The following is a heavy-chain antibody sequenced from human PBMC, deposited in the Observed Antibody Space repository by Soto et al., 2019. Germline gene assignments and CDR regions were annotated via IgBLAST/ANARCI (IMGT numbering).Heavy chain of an antibody. Sequence: GGSLRLSCAASGFTFSSYWMSWVRQAPGKGLEWVANIKQDGSEKYYVDSVKGRFTISRDNAKNSLYLQMNNLRAEDTAVYYCARVQLNPVYSYGSPHYYGMDVWGQGTTVTVSS. V-gene: IGHV3-7*01. D-gene: IGHD5-18*01. CDR2: IKQDGSEK. CDR3: ARVQLNPVYSYGSPHYYGMDV. J-gene: IGHJ6*02. CDR1: GFTFSSYW.